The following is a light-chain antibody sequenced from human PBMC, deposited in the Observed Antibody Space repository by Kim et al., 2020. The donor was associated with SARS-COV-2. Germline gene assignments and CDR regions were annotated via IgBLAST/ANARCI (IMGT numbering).Light chain of an antibody. CDR2: YGK. CDR1: GNGTKI. Sequence: APRKEARDTGGGDGNGTKIVNWGQQKAGQAPGLVIYYGKGRASGSPERFSGSNSGNTATLAIRRVEGGDEADYYCQVGDSGGDHQVFGTGTKVTVL. V-gene: IGLV3-21*04. CDR3: QVGDSGGDHQV. J-gene: IGLJ1*01.